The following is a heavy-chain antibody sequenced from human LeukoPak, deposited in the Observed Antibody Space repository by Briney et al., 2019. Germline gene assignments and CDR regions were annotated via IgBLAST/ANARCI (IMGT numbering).Heavy chain of an antibody. Sequence: GGSLRLSCAASGFTFNNAWMSWVRQAPGKGLEWVGRIKSKTDGETTDYAAPVKGRFTISRDDSKNTLFLQMNSLKTEDTAVYYCTTPFPRYYDSSGYCHWAQGTLVTVSS. CDR1: GFTFNNAW. CDR2: IKSKTDGETT. J-gene: IGHJ4*02. D-gene: IGHD3-22*01. V-gene: IGHV3-15*01. CDR3: TTPFPRYYDSSGYCH.